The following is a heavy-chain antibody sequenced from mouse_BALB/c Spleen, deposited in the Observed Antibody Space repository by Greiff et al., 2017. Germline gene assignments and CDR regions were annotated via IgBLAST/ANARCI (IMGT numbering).Heavy chain of an antibody. Sequence: EVKLMESGGGLVKPGGSLKLSCAASGFTFSSYAMSWVRQTPEKRLEWVATISSGGSYTYYPDSVKGRFTISRDNAKNTLYLQMSSLRSEDTAMYYCARRYYGYVGAMDYWGQGTSVTVSS. CDR2: ISSGGSYT. D-gene: IGHD1-2*01. CDR3: ARRYYGYVGAMDY. J-gene: IGHJ4*01. V-gene: IGHV5-9-3*01. CDR1: GFTFSSYA.